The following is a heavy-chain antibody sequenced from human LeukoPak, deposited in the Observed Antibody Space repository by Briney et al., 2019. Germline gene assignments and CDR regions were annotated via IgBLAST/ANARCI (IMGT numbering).Heavy chain of an antibody. Sequence: PGGSLRPSCAASGFTFSSFGMHWVRQAPGKGLEWVTFIPYDGSAEYYADSVKGRFTISRDNSKNTLYLQMNSLRAEDTAIYYCTSSGSYRDFDYWGQGTVHTVSS. D-gene: IGHD3-10*01. V-gene: IGHV3-30*02. CDR2: IPYDGSAE. J-gene: IGHJ4*02. CDR3: TSSGSYRDFDY. CDR1: GFTFSSFG.